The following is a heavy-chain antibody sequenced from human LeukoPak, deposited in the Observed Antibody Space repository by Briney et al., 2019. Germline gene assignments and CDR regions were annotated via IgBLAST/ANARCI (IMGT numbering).Heavy chain of an antibody. V-gene: IGHV3-23*01. D-gene: IGHD3-22*01. CDR1: GFTFSSYA. CDR2: ISGSGGNT. CDR3: AKSQRNYYDSSGYYSDY. J-gene: IGHJ4*02. Sequence: PGGSLRLSCAASGFTFSSYAVSWVRQAPGKGLEWVSAISGSGGNTYYADSVKGRFTISRDNSKNTLYLQMNSLRAEDTAVYYCAKSQRNYYDSSGYYSDYWGQGTLVTVSS.